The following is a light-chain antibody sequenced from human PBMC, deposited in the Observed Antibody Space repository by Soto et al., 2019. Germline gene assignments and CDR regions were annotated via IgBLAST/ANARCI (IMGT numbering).Light chain of an antibody. CDR1: QSIGYW. CDR3: QQYNSFSKT. J-gene: IGKJ1*01. V-gene: IGKV1-5*01. Sequence: DIQMTQSPSRLSATVGDRVTITCRASQSIGYWLGWYQKKRGNDLKLLIYAASTLEGGVRSRFSGSGFGAEFTITIASLQPDDSATYHCQQYNSFSKTFGRGTKVDIK. CDR2: AAS.